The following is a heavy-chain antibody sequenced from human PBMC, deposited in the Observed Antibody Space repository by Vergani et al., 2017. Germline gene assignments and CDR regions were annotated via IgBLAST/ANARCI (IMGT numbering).Heavy chain of an antibody. CDR2: ISSSSSYI. J-gene: IGHJ4*02. D-gene: IGHD3-9*01. Sequence: EVQLLESGGGLVQPGGSLRLSCAASGFTFSSYAMSWVRQAPGKGLEWVSAISSSSSYIYYADSVKGRFTISRDNAKNSLYLQMNSLRAEDTAVYYCAKDLVYYDILTGYDYWGQGTLVTVSS. CDR3: AKDLVYYDILTGYDY. V-gene: IGHV3-23*01. CDR1: GFTFSSYA.